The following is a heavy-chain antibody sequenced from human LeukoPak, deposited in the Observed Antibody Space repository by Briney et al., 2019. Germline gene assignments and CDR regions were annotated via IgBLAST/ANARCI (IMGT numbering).Heavy chain of an antibody. Sequence: SETLSLTCAVSGYSISNDYYWGWIRQPPGKGLEWIGSIYHSGSTYYNPSLKSRLTISVGTSKNQFSLKVTSVTAADTAVYYCARDVAAAATRKENYYGLDVWGKGTTVTVSS. CDR1: GYSISNDYY. CDR2: IYHSGST. CDR3: ARDVAAAATRKENYYGLDV. D-gene: IGHD6-13*01. V-gene: IGHV4-38-2*02. J-gene: IGHJ6*04.